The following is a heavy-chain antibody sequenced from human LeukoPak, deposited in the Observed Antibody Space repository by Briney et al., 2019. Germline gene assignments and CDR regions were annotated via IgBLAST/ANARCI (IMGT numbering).Heavy chain of an antibody. CDR3: ARQMAVAGEWAFDI. Sequence: KPSETLSLTCTVSGGTISRNYWSWIRQPPGKGLEWIAYIDYSWSTNYNPSLKSRLTISVDASKNQFSLKLSSVTAADTAVYYCARQMAVAGEWAFDIWGQGTMVTVSS. D-gene: IGHD6-19*01. CDR2: IDYSWST. J-gene: IGHJ3*02. V-gene: IGHV4-59*01. CDR1: GGTISRNY.